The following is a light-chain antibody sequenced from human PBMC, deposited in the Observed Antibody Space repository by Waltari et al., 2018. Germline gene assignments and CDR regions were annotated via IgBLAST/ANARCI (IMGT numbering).Light chain of an antibody. V-gene: IGLV2-14*01. Sequence: QSALTQPASVSGSPGQSITISCTGSNSDVGGYNFVSWYQQHPGKAPKLMIYVVSNRPSGVSNRFSGSKSGNTASLTISGLQPEDAADYYCNSYSTSSTFVFGTGTRVTVL. CDR2: VVS. CDR1: NSDVGGYNF. J-gene: IGLJ1*01. CDR3: NSYSTSSTFV.